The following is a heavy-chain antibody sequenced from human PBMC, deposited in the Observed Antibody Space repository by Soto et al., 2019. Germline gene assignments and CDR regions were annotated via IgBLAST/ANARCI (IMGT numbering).Heavy chain of an antibody. J-gene: IGHJ5*02. CDR1: GFTFSSYG. CDR3: AQGVTMVRGVIFDWFDP. V-gene: IGHV3-30*18. Sequence: QVQLVESGGGVVQPGRSLRLSCAASGFTFSSYGMHWVRQAPGKGLEWVAVISYDGSNKYYADSVEGRFTICRDNSKNPLYLQMNNLRAEDADVYNCAQGVTMVRGVIFDWFDPWGQGTLVTVSS. D-gene: IGHD3-10*01. CDR2: ISYDGSNK.